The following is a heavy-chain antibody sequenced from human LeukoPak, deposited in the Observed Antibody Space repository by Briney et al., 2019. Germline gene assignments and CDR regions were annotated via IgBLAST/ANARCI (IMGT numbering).Heavy chain of an antibody. D-gene: IGHD5-12*01. J-gene: IGHJ6*03. CDR3: ARGPLRGYSGYGYYYYYMDV. CDR1: GYSTSSGYY. Sequence: SETLSLTCAVSGYSTSSGYYWGWIRQPPGKGLEWIGSIYHSGSTYYNPSLKSRVTISVDTSKNQFSLKLSSVTAADTAVYYCARGPLRGYSGYGYYYYYMDVWGKGTTVTVSS. CDR2: IYHSGST. V-gene: IGHV4-38-2*01.